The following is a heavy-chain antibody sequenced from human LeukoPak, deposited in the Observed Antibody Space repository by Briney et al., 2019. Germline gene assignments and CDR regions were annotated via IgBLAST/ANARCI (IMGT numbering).Heavy chain of an antibody. V-gene: IGHV4-30-2*01. CDR3: ARDKGGGGWFDP. CDR2: IYHSGST. Sequence: PSETLSLTCTVSGGSISSGGYYWNWIRQPPGKGLEWIGYIYHSGSTYYNPSLKSRVTISVDRSKNQFSLKLSSVTAADTAVYYCARDKGGGGWFDPWGQGTLVTVSS. D-gene: IGHD3-16*01. CDR1: GGSISSGGYY. J-gene: IGHJ5*02.